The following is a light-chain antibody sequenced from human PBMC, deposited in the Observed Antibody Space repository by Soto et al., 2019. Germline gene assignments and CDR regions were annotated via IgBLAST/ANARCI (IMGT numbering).Light chain of an antibody. CDR3: QQSYSTPRT. J-gene: IGKJ1*01. V-gene: IGKV1-5*01. CDR2: AAS. CDR1: ESIDNW. Sequence: DIQMTQSPSTLSASVGDTVTITCRASESIDNWLAWYQQKPGKAPKLLIFAASTLVRGVPSRFSGRGSGTEFTLTISSLQADDYATYYCQQSYSTPRTFGQGTKVDIK.